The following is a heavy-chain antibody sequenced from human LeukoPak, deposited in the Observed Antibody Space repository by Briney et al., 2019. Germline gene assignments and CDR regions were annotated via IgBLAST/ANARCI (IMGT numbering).Heavy chain of an antibody. Sequence: GGSLRLSCAASGFTFSSYGMHWVRQAPGKGLEWVAVISYDGSNKYYADSVKGRFTISRDNSKNTLYLQMSSLRAEDTAVYYCARDYKVSYYGSGSLTTYYYYGMDVWGQGTTVTVSS. CDR2: ISYDGSNK. CDR1: GFTFSSYG. V-gene: IGHV3-30*03. J-gene: IGHJ6*02. D-gene: IGHD3-10*01. CDR3: ARDYKVSYYGSGSLTTYYYYGMDV.